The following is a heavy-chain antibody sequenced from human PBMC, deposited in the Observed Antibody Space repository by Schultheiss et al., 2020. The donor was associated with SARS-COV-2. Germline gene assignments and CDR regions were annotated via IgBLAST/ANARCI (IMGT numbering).Heavy chain of an antibody. CDR1: GFTSYAW. D-gene: IGHD1-26*01. CDR2: ISSNGGST. V-gene: IGHV3-64*01. Sequence: GGSLRLSCTASGFTSYAWMSWVRQAPGKGLEYVSAISSNGGSTYYANSVKGRFTISRDNSKNTLYLQMNSLRAEDTAVYYCARDSGSYLLYGMDVWGQGTTVTVSS. CDR3: ARDSGSYLLYGMDV. J-gene: IGHJ6*02.